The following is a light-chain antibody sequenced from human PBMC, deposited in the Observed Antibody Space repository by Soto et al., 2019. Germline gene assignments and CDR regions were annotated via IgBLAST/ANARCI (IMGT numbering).Light chain of an antibody. CDR1: QSVSNNY. CDR3: QQYGSSGT. CDR2: GAS. V-gene: IGKV3-20*01. Sequence: EIELAQSASTLSLSPGESATHSCRASQSVSNNYLAWYQQKPGQAPRLLIYGASNRATGIPDRFSGSGSGTDFTLTISRLEPEDFAVYYCQQYGSSGTFGQGTKVDIK. J-gene: IGKJ1*01.